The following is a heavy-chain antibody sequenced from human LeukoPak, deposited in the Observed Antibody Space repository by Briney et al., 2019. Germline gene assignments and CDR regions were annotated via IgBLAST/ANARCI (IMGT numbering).Heavy chain of an antibody. J-gene: IGHJ4*02. V-gene: IGHV4-34*01. D-gene: IGHD3-10*01. CDR2: INHSGST. Sequence: NSSETLSLTCAVYGGSFSGYYRSWIRQPPGKGLEWIGEINHSGSTNYNPSLKSRVTISVDTSKNQFSLKLSSVTAADTAVYYCARGLSLRYYGSGSYFYWGQGTLVTVSS. CDR3: ARGLSLRYYGSGSYFY. CDR1: GGSFSGYY.